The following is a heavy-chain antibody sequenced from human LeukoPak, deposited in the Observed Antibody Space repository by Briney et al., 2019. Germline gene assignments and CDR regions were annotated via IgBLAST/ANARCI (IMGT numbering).Heavy chain of an antibody. J-gene: IGHJ4*02. Sequence: SETLSLTCTVSGGSISSYYWSWIRQPPGKGLEWIGYIYYSGSTNYNPSLKSRVTISVDTSTNQFSLKLSSVTAADTAVYYCAREGGLREYYFDYWGQGTLVTVSS. CDR1: GGSISSYY. V-gene: IGHV4-59*01. D-gene: IGHD3-16*01. CDR2: IYYSGST. CDR3: AREGGLREYYFDY.